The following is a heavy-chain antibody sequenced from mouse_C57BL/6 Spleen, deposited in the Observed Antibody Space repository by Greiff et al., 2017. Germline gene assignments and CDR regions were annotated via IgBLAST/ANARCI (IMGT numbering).Heavy chain of an antibody. CDR1: GYTFTSYW. CDR3: ASPSSYDWYFDV. D-gene: IGHD1-1*01. J-gene: IGHJ1*03. CDR2: IDPNSGDT. V-gene: IGHV1-72*01. Sequence: VQLQQPGAELVKPGASVKLSCKASGYTFTSYWMHWVKQRPGRGLEWIGRIDPNSGDTNYNEKFRSKATLTVDKPSRTAYMQLSSLTSEDSAVYYCASPSSYDWYFDVWGTGTTVTVSS.